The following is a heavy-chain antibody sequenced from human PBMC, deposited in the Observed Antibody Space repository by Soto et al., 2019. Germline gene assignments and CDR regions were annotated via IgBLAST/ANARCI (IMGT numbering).Heavy chain of an antibody. Sequence: SSETLSLTCTVSGGSISSYYWSWIRQPPGKGLEWIGYIYYSGSTNYNPSLKSRVTISVDTSKNQFSLKLSSVTAADTAVYYCAGAEDSSGYYYPALDYWGQGTLVTVSS. J-gene: IGHJ4*02. CDR3: AGAEDSSGYYYPALDY. V-gene: IGHV4-59*01. CDR2: IYYSGST. D-gene: IGHD3-22*01. CDR1: GGSISSYY.